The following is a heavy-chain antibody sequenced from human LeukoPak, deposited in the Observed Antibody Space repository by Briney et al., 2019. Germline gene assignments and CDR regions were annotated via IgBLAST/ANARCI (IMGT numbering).Heavy chain of an antibody. D-gene: IGHD6-6*01. J-gene: IGHJ4*02. CDR1: GFTFSSYS. V-gene: IGHV4-4*09. CDR3: ARLTRLSTSPDRYYLDY. Sequence: GSLRLSCAASGFTFSSYSMNWVRQPPGKGLEWIGYIYTSGGTNYIPSLKGRVTISIDTSKNQFSLKLSSVTAADSAVYYCARLTRLSTSPDRYYLDYWGQGTLVTVSS. CDR2: IYTSGGT.